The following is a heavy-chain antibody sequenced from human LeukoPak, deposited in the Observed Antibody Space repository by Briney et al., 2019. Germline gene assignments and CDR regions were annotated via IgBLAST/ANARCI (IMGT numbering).Heavy chain of an antibody. CDR2: ISYDGSNK. D-gene: IGHD2-21*02. J-gene: IGHJ3*02. CDR3: AREEVGLIVVVTANAFDI. CDR1: GFTFSSYA. Sequence: PGGSLRLSCAASGFTFSSYAMHWVRQAPGKGLEWVAVISYDGSNKYYADSVKGRFTISRDNSKNTLYLQMNSLRAEDTAVCYCAREEVGLIVVVTANAFDIWGQGTMVTVSS. V-gene: IGHV3-30*04.